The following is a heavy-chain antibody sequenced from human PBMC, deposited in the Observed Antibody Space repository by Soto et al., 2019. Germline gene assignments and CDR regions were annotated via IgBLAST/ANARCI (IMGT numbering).Heavy chain of an antibody. CDR1: GFTFSSYA. V-gene: IGHV3-30-3*01. Sequence: QVQLVESGGGVVQPGRSLRLSCAASGFTFSSYAMHWVRQAPGKGLEWVAVISYDGSNKYYADSVKGRFTISRDNSKNTLYLQMNSLRAVDTAVYYCAREGSWDGLNYFDYWGQGTLVTVSS. CDR2: ISYDGSNK. CDR3: AREGSWDGLNYFDY. D-gene: IGHD1-26*01. J-gene: IGHJ4*02.